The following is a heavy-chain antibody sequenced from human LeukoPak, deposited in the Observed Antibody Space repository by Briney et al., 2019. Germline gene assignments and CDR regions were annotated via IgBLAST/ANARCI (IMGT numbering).Heavy chain of an antibody. V-gene: IGHV3-11*01. CDR1: GFTFSDYY. Sequence: GGSLRLSCAASGFTFSDYYMSWIRQAPGKGLEWVSYISSSGSTIYYADSVKGRFTISRDNAKNSLYLQMNSLRAEDTAVYYYARAPTPASRTGPYFDYWGQGTLVTVSS. CDR3: ARAPTPASRTGPYFDY. D-gene: IGHD3/OR15-3a*01. J-gene: IGHJ4*02. CDR2: ISSSGSTI.